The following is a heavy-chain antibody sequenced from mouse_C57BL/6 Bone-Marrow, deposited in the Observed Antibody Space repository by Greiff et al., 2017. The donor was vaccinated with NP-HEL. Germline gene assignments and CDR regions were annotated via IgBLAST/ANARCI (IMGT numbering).Heavy chain of an antibody. J-gene: IGHJ4*01. Sequence: QVQLQQSGAELARPGASVKLSCKASGYTFTSYGISWVKQRTGQGLEWIGEIYPRSGNTYYNEKFKGKATLTADKSSSTAYMELRSLTSEDSAVYFCARCITTVVDYYAMDYWGQGTSVTVSS. CDR3: ARCITTVVDYYAMDY. D-gene: IGHD1-1*01. CDR1: GYTFTSYG. V-gene: IGHV1-81*01. CDR2: IYPRSGNT.